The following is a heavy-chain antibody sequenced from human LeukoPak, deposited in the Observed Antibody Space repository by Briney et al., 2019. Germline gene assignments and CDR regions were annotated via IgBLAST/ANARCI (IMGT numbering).Heavy chain of an antibody. D-gene: IGHD2-8*01. CDR1: GFAVSGNY. V-gene: IGHV3-66*01. CDR3: ARVNGGHGAFDI. Sequence: GGSLRLSCAASGFAVSGNYLTWVRQAPGKGLEWVSVIYSGGSTYYADSVKGRFTISKDISKNTVSLQMDSLRAEDTAVYFCARVNGGHGAFDIWGQGTMVTVSS. J-gene: IGHJ3*02. CDR2: IYSGGST.